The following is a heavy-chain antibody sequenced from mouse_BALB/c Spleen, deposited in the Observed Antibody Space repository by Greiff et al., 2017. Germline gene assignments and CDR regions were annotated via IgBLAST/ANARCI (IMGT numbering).Heavy chain of an antibody. D-gene: IGHD1-1*01. Sequence: ESGPGLVKPSQSLSLTCSVTGYSITSGYYWNWIRQFPGNKLEWMGYISYDGSNNYNPSLKNRISITRDTSKNQFFLKLNSVTTEDTATYYCAREGYYGRAMDYWGQGTSVTVSS. CDR1: GYSITSGYY. CDR3: AREGYYGRAMDY. J-gene: IGHJ4*01. CDR2: ISYDGSN. V-gene: IGHV3-6*02.